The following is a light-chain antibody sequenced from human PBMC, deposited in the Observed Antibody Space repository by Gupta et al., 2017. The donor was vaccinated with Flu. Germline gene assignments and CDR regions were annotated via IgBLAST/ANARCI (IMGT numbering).Light chain of an antibody. Sequence: ELVFTPSPGTLSLSPGERGTLPCWASQNIRSRYLAWYQQKGGQAPRLLMYGAFNRATGIPDRFSGSGSGTDFTLTISRLEPEDFAVYYCHQQGSSPRTFGQGTKVEIK. CDR1: QNIRSRY. J-gene: IGKJ1*01. CDR3: HQQGSSPRT. CDR2: GAF. V-gene: IGKV3-20*01.